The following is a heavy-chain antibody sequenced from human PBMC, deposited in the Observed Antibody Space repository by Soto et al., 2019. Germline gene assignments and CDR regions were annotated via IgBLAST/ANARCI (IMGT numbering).Heavy chain of an antibody. CDR3: AHLLYCADVDWYFDL. V-gene: IGHV2-5*02. J-gene: IGHJ2*01. CDR1: GFSLSTRGVG. CDR2: ISWDDDK. D-gene: IGHD2-21*02. Sequence: QITLKESGPTLVKPTQTLTLTCAFSGFSLSTRGVGVGWIRQPPGKALEWLALISWDDDKRYSPSLRTRLTITRDTSKYQVVLTLTNMDPVDTATYYCAHLLYCADVDWYFDLWGRGTLVTVSS.